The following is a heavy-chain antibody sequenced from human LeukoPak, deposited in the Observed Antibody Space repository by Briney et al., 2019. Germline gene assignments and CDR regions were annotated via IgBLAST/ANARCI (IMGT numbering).Heavy chain of an antibody. CDR1: GVSISSYY. Sequence: SETLSLTCTVSGVSISSYYWSWIRQPAGKGLEWIGRIHTSGSTNYNPSLKSRVTMSVDTSKNQFSLKLSSVTAADTAVYYCARDAYYYGSGSYFEGTFDYWGQGSLVTVPS. CDR3: ARDAYYYGSGSYFEGTFDY. J-gene: IGHJ4*02. D-gene: IGHD3-10*01. CDR2: IHTSGST. V-gene: IGHV4-4*07.